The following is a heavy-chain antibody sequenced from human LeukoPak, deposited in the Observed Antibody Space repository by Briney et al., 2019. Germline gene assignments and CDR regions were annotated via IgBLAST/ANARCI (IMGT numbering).Heavy chain of an antibody. D-gene: IGHD1-14*01. CDR2: INHSGST. CDR3: ARRTGALGVYYYMDV. CDR1: GDSISSRSYY. J-gene: IGHJ6*03. V-gene: IGHV4-39*07. Sequence: SETLSLTCTVSGDSISSRSYYWSWIRQPPGKGLEWIGEINHSGSTNYNPSLKSRVTISVDTSKNQFSLKLSSVTAADTAVYYCARRTGALGVYYYMDVWGKGTTVTISS.